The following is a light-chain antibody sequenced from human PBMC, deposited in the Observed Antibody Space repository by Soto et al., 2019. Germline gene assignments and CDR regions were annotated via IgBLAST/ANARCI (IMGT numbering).Light chain of an antibody. V-gene: IGKV3-20*01. CDR2: GAS. J-gene: IGKJ2*01. CDR1: QSVSSTY. Sequence: EIVLTQSPGTLSLSPGERATLSCRASQSVSSTYLAWYQQKPGQAPRLLIYGASSWATGIPDRFSGSGSGTDFTLTISRLKPEDFAVYYWQQYSSSLYTFGQGTKLEIK. CDR3: QQYSSSLYT.